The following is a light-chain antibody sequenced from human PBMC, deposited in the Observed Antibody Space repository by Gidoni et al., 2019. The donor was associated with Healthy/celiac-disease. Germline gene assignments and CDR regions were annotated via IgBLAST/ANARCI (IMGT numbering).Light chain of an antibody. CDR1: QGISSY. CDR3: QPEYSYPLT. V-gene: IGKV1-8*01. CDR2: AAS. Sequence: AIRITQSPSSLSASTGDRVTITCRASQGISSYLAWYQQKPGKAPKLLIYAASTLQSGVPSRFSGSGSGTDFTLTISCLQSEDFATYYRQPEYSYPLTFGGGTKVEIK. J-gene: IGKJ4*01.